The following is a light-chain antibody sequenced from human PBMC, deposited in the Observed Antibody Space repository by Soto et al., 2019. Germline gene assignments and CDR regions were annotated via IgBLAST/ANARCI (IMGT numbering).Light chain of an antibody. CDR1: QRISGY. CDR3: QQYNNWPLT. J-gene: IGKJ4*01. V-gene: IGKV3-15*01. Sequence: EIVLTQSLVTLSLSPRERAILSCRPSQRISGYLGWYQQKPGQAPRLLIYGASTRATGIPARFSGSASGTEFTLTISSLQSEDFAIYYCQQYNNWPLTFGGGTKVDIK. CDR2: GAS.